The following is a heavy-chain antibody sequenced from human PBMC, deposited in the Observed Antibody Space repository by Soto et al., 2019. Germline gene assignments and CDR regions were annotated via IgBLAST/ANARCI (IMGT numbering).Heavy chain of an antibody. V-gene: IGHV1-18*04. D-gene: IGHD2-2*01. J-gene: IGHJ6*02. CDR1: GYTFTSYG. CDR3: ARDQSGIVVVPAAVYYYYGMDV. Sequence: ASVKVSCKASGYTFTSYGISWVRQAPGQGLEWMGWISAYNGNTNYAQKLQGRVTMTTDTSTSTAYMELRSLRSDDTAVYYCARDQSGIVVVPAAVYYYYGMDVWGQGTTVTVSS. CDR2: ISAYNGNT.